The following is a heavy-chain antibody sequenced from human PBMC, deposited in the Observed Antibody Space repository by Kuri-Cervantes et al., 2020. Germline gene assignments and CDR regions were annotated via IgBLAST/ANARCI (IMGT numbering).Heavy chain of an antibody. V-gene: IGHV3-11*04. CDR1: EFTFSDYY. J-gene: IGHJ6*03. CDR3: ARESRLTRMDV. Sequence: GESLKISCAASEFTFSDYYMSWIRQAPGKGLEWVSYISYSGSTIYYADSVKGRFTISRDNAKNSPYLQMNSLRAEDTAVYYCARESRLTRMDVWGKGTTVTVSS. D-gene: IGHD6-6*01. CDR2: ISYSGSTI.